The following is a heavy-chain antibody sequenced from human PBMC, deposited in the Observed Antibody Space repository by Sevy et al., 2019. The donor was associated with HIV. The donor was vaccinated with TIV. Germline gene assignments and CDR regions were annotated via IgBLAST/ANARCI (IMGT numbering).Heavy chain of an antibody. CDR2: ISGSGGST. J-gene: IGHJ4*02. D-gene: IGHD3-16*01. Sequence: GGSLRLSFAASGFTFSSYAMSWVRQAPGKGLEWVSAISGSGGSTYYADSVKGRFTISRDNSKNTLYLQMNNLRAEDTAVYYCAKEGDDYVWGSYFYWGQGTLVTVSS. V-gene: IGHV3-23*01. CDR1: GFTFSSYA. CDR3: AKEGDDYVWGSYFY.